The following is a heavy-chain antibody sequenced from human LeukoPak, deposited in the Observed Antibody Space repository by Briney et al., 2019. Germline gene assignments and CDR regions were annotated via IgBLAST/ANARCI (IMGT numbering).Heavy chain of an antibody. D-gene: IGHD1-26*01. V-gene: IGHV3-9*01. CDR3: ARDRALYSGSYLVYFDY. J-gene: IGHJ4*02. Sequence: PGGSLRLSCVGSGFTVLDHAMHWVRQAPGKGLEWVSGIGWSSGRIDYADSVKGRFTSSRDNAKNSLYLQMNSLRAEDTAVYYCARDRALYSGSYLVYFDYWGQGTLVTVSS. CDR1: GFTVLDHA. CDR2: IGWSSGRI.